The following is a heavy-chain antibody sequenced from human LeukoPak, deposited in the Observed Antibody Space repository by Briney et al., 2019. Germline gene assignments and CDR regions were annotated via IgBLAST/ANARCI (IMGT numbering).Heavy chain of an antibody. CDR1: GFTFSSYS. D-gene: IGHD3-22*01. CDR2: ISSSSSYI. V-gene: IGHV3-21*01. Sequence: GGSLRLSCAASGFTFSSYSMNWVRQAPGKGLEWVSSISSSSSYIYYADSVKGRFTISRDNAKNSLYLQMNSLRAEDTAVYYCARDRTSSSGYCFDYWGQGTLVTVSS. CDR3: ARDRTSSSGYCFDY. J-gene: IGHJ4*02.